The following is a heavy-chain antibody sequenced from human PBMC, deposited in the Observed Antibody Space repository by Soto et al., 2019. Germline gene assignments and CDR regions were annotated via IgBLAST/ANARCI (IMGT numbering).Heavy chain of an antibody. CDR3: AKEEEVGAPVGLAFDI. Sequence: QVQLVESGGGVVQPGRSLRLSCAASGFTFSSYGMHWVRQAPGKGLEWVAVISYDGSNKYYADSVKGRFTISRDNSKNTLYLQMNSLRAEDTAVYYCAKEEEVGAPVGLAFDIWGQGTMVTVSS. CDR1: GFTFSSYG. CDR2: ISYDGSNK. V-gene: IGHV3-30*18. J-gene: IGHJ3*02. D-gene: IGHD1-26*01.